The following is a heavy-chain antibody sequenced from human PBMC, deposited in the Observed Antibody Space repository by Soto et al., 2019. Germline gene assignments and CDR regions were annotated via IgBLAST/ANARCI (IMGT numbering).Heavy chain of an antibody. CDR1: GFTFSTYS. D-gene: IGHD2-8*01. Sequence: EVQLVESGGGLVQPGGSLRLSCAASGFTFSTYSMNWVRQAPGKGLEWVSYISVSGSRMFYADSVNGRFTISRENAKNSLYLHMSSLRDEDPAVYYCARDQYRYAPNHPYYFDYWGQGTLVTVSS. V-gene: IGHV3-48*02. CDR3: ARDQYRYAPNHPYYFDY. J-gene: IGHJ4*02. CDR2: ISVSGSRM.